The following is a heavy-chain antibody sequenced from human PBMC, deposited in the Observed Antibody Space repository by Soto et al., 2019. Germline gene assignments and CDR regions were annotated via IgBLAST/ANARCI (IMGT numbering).Heavy chain of an antibody. D-gene: IGHD6-6*01. CDR2: IKPHSGDT. J-gene: IGHJ5*02. Sequence: GASVKVSCKASGYTFTAYYMHWLRQAPGQGLEWMGWIKPHSGDTKYAQMFQGRVSMTRDTSISTAYMELKWLTSDDTAVYYCATDLSPTYSSSSLWFDPWGQGTLVTVSS. CDR1: GYTFTAYY. V-gene: IGHV1-2*02. CDR3: ATDLSPTYSSSSLWFDP.